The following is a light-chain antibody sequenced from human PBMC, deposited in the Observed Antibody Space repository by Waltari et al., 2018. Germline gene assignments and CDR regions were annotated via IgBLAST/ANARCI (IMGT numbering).Light chain of an antibody. Sequence: EIVLTQSPVTLSLSPGERATLSCRASESITTNFIAWYQQKPGQAPRLLLHGASIRATGISDFCSGSGSGTDFTLTISRLEPEDVAVYYCQQYYATPPWTFGQGTKVEIK. CDR1: ESITTNF. V-gene: IGKV3-20*01. CDR2: GAS. J-gene: IGKJ1*01. CDR3: QQYYATPPWT.